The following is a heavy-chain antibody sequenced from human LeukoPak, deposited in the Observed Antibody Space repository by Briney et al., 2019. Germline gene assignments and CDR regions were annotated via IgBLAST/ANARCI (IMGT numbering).Heavy chain of an antibody. CDR3: ARLTGSLAFDI. Sequence: SETLSLTCTVSGGSISSGSYYWSWIRQPAGKGREWIGRIYTSGSTNYNPSLKSRVTISVDTSKNQFSLKLSSVTAADTAVYYCARLTGSLAFDIWGQGTMVTVSS. D-gene: IGHD3-10*01. CDR1: GGSISSGSYY. CDR2: IYTSGST. V-gene: IGHV4-61*02. J-gene: IGHJ3*02.